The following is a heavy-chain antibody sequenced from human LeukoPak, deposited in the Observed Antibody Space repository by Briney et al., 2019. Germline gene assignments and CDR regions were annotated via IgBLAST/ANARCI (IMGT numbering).Heavy chain of an antibody. J-gene: IGHJ3*02. V-gene: IGHV1-46*01. CDR3: ATVPNGVVPAATYAFDI. CDR2: INPSGGST. CDR1: GYTFTSYY. Sequence: ASVKVSCKASGYTFTSYYMHWVRQAPGQGLEWMGIINPSGGSTSYAQKFQGRVTMTEDTSTDTAYMELSSLRSEDTAVYYCATVPNGVVPAATYAFDIWGQGTMVTVSS. D-gene: IGHD2-2*01.